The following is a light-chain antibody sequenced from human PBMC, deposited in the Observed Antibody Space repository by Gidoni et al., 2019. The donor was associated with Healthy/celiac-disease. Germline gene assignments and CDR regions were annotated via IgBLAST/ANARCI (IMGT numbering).Light chain of an antibody. J-gene: IGKJ1*01. CDR1: QSVSSSY. CDR3: QQYGSSRVT. Sequence: EIVLTQPPGTLSLSPGERATLSCRASQSVSSSYLAWYQQKPGQAPRLLIYGASSRATGIPDRFSGSGSGTDFTLTISRLEPEDFAVYYCQQYGSSRVTFGQGTKVEIK. CDR2: GAS. V-gene: IGKV3-20*01.